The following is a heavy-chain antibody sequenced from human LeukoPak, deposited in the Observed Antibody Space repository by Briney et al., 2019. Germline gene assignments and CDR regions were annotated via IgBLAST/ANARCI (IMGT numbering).Heavy chain of an antibody. CDR3: DGDSGSYYLGY. CDR1: GFTFSNYG. CDR2: ISYDGSLK. V-gene: IGHV3-30*03. Sequence: PGRSLRLSCAGSGFTFSNYGIHWVRQAPGRGLEWVTAISYDGSLKYYADSVRGRFTISRDNSKNTLYLQMNSLRAEDTAVYYCDGDSGSYYLGYWGQGTLVTVSS. D-gene: IGHD1-26*01. J-gene: IGHJ4*02.